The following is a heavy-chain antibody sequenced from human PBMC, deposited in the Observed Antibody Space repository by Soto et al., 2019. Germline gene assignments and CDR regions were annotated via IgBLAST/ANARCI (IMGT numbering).Heavy chain of an antibody. CDR3: ARGWVVVAGKGTFDY. V-gene: IGHV1-18*04. Sequence: ASVKVSCKASGYTFTSYGISWVRQAPGQGLEWMGWISAYSGNTNYAQKLQGRVTMTTDTSTSTAYMELRSLRSDDTAVYYCARGWVVVAGKGTFDYWGQGTLVTVSS. CDR1: GYTFTSYG. J-gene: IGHJ4*02. CDR2: ISAYSGNT. D-gene: IGHD6-13*01.